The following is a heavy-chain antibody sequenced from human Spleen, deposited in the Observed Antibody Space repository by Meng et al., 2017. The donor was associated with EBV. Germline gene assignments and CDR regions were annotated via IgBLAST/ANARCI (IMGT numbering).Heavy chain of an antibody. CDR3: AQRERWGLDP. CDR2: IYHSGST. J-gene: IGHJ5*02. Sequence: QVRLQESGPGLGKPSGTLSLTCAVSGGSISSSNWWNWVRRAPGKGLEWIGEIYHSGSTSYNPSLESRVTISIDKSKNQVSLKLTSVTAADTAVYYCAQRERWGLDPWGQGTLVTVSS. CDR1: GGSISSSNW. D-gene: IGHD3-16*01. V-gene: IGHV4-4*02.